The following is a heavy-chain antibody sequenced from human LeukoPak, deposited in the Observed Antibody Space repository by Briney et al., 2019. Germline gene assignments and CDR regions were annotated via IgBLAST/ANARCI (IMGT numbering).Heavy chain of an antibody. D-gene: IGHD3-22*01. J-gene: IGHJ6*02. CDR2: IYSGGST. Sequence: GGSLRLSCAASGFTVSSNYMSWVRQAPGKGLEWVSVIYSGGSTYYADSVKGRFTISRDNSKNTLYPQMNSLRAEDTAVYYCARDVRTRGYYYGSSGYYYYGMDVWGQGTTVTVSS. V-gene: IGHV3-66*01. CDR1: GFTVSSNY. CDR3: ARDVRTRGYYYGSSGYYYYGMDV.